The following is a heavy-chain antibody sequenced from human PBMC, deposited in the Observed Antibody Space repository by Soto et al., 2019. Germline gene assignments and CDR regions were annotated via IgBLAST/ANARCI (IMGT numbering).Heavy chain of an antibody. CDR3: ARDLSSGSYGGGY. Sequence: QVQLVESGGGVVQPGRSLRLSCAASGFTFSSSGMHWVRQAPGKGLEWVAVIWYDGSNKYYADSVKGRFTISRDNSKNTLYMQMNSLRAEDTAVYYCARDLSSGSYGGGYWGQGTLVTVSS. D-gene: IGHD1-26*01. CDR2: IWYDGSNK. CDR1: GFTFSSSG. J-gene: IGHJ4*02. V-gene: IGHV3-33*01.